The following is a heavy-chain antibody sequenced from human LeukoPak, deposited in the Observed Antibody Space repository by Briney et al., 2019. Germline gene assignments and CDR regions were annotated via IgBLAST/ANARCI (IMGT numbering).Heavy chain of an antibody. V-gene: IGHV1-18*01. D-gene: IGHD1-26*01. CDR1: GYTFTSYG. CDR3: ARVDRGSYYADY. CDR2: ISAYNGNT. Sequence: ASVKVSCKASGYTFTSYGISWVRQAPGQGLEWMGWISAYNGNTNYAQKLQGRVTMTTDKSTSTAYMELSSLRSEDTAVYYCARVDRGSYYADYWGQGTLVTVSS. J-gene: IGHJ4*02.